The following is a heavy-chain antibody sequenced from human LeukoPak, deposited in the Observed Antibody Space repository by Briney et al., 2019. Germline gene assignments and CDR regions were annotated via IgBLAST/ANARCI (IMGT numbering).Heavy chain of an antibody. Sequence: GGSLRLSCAASGFTFSSYGMHWVRQAPGKGLEWVAFIRYDGSNKYYADSVKGRFTISRDNSKNTLYVQMNMLRAEDTAVYYCAKGDYVRLWGTFDIWGQGTMVTVSS. CDR3: AKGDYVRLWGTFDI. V-gene: IGHV3-30*02. D-gene: IGHD3-16*01. CDR2: IRYDGSNK. J-gene: IGHJ3*02. CDR1: GFTFSSYG.